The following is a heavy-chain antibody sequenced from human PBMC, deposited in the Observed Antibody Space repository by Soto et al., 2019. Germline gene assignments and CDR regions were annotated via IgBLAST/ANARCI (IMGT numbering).Heavy chain of an antibody. CDR3: AREGNDYGDFSAFDY. CDR2: IYYSGST. J-gene: IGHJ4*02. Sequence: QVQLQESGPGLVKPSQTLSLTCTVSGGSISSGDYYWSWIRQPPGKGLEWIGYIYYSGSTYYNPSLKSRVTISADTSKNQFSLKLSSVTAADTAVYYCAREGNDYGDFSAFDYWGQGTLVTVSS. V-gene: IGHV4-30-4*01. CDR1: GGSISSGDYY. D-gene: IGHD4-17*01.